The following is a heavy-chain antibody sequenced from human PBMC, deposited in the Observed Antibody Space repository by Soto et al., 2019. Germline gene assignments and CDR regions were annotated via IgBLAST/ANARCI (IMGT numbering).Heavy chain of an antibody. Sequence: PGWSLRLSCAASGFTFSSYAMSLVRQTPGKGLQWVSTISGSISGGSTYYADSVKGRFTISRDNSNNTLYLQMNSLRAEDTAVYYCAKDYASPSYCFECWGEGTLVTVS. D-gene: IGHD2-2*01. V-gene: IGHV3-23*01. CDR2: ISGSISGGST. CDR1: GFTFSSYA. J-gene: IGHJ4*02. CDR3: AKDYASPSYCFEC.